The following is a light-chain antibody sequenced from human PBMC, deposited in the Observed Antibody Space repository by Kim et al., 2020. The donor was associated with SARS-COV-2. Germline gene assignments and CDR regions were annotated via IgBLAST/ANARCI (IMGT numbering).Light chain of an antibody. V-gene: IGKV3-20*01. J-gene: IGKJ2*03. CDR3: HQYIRSPYS. CDR2: DAS. Sequence: LSPGERATLSCRANQRISSNYLAWYQHKPGQSPRLLIHDASNRATGIPDRFSGSGPGTDFTLTISRLEPEDFAVYYCHQYIRSPYSFGQGTKLEI. CDR1: QRISSNY.